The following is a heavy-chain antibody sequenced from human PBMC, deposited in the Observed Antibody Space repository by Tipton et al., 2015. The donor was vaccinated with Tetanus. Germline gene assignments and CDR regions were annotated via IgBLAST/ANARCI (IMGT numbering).Heavy chain of an antibody. J-gene: IGHJ4*02. V-gene: IGHV4-34*01. D-gene: IGHD6-19*01. CDR1: GGSFSGYY. CDR3: ARGSGDSAAGAGPSDRLLWDRFDD. CDR2: INHSGST. Sequence: TLSLTCAVYGGSFSGYYWSWIRQPPGKGLEWIGEINHSGSTNYNPSLKSQVTISVDTTKNQFSLKLSSVTAADMAVYYCARGSGDSAAGAGPSDRLLWDRFDDWGQGTLVTVSS.